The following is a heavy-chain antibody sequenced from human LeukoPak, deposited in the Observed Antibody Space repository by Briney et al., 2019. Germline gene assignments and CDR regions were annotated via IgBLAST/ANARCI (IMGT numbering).Heavy chain of an antibody. D-gene: IGHD3-10*01. CDR3: ASVGPHFGGRRWPSYFDY. CDR1: GGTFSSYA. CDR2: IIPIFGTA. J-gene: IGHJ4*02. V-gene: IGHV1-69*06. Sequence: ASVKVSCKASGGTFSSYAISWVRQAPGQGLEWMGGIIPIFGTANYAQKFQGRVTITADKSTSTAYLELSSMRSEDTGVYYCASVGPHFGGRRWPSYFDYWGQGTLVTVSS.